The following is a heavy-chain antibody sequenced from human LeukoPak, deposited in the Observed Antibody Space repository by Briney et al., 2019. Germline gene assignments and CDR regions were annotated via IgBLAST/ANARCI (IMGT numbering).Heavy chain of an antibody. J-gene: IGHJ5*02. Sequence: ASVKVSCKASGYTFTSYYMHWVRQAPGQGLEWMGIISPSGGSTSYAQKFQGRVTMTRDTSTSTVYMELSSLRSEDTAVYYCAREDTPAAVKRGWFDPWGQGTLVTVSS. D-gene: IGHD6-13*01. CDR3: AREDTPAAVKRGWFDP. V-gene: IGHV1-46*01. CDR2: ISPSGGST. CDR1: GYTFTSYY.